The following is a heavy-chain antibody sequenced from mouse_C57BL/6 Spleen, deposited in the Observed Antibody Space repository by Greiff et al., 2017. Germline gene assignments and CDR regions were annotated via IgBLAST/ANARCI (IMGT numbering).Heavy chain of an antibody. Sequence: EVQLQQSGAELVRPGASVKLSCTASGFNIKDDYMHWVKQRPEQGLEWIGWIDPENGDTEYASKFQGKATITADTSSNTAYLQLSSLTSEDTAVYYCTTLDGYLRRDYWGQGTTLTVSS. D-gene: IGHD2-3*01. J-gene: IGHJ2*01. CDR1: GFNIKDDY. CDR3: TTLDGYLRRDY. V-gene: IGHV14-4*01. CDR2: IDPENGDT.